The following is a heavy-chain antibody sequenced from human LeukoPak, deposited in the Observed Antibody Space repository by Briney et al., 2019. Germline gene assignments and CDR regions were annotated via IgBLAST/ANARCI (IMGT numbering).Heavy chain of an antibody. CDR2: IYYSGST. CDR1: GGSISSGGYY. D-gene: IGHD3-22*01. J-gene: IGHJ5*02. V-gene: IGHV4-31*03. Sequence: SETLSLTCTVSGGSISSGGYYWSWIRQHPGKGLEWIGYIYYSGSTYYNPSLKSRVTISVDTSKNQFSLKLSSVTAADTAVYYCARVESGYYYVWFDPWGQGTLVTVSS. CDR3: ARVESGYYYVWFDP.